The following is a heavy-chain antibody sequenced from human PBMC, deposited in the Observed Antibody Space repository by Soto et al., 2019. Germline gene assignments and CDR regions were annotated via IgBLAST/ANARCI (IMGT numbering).Heavy chain of an antibody. V-gene: IGHV1-3*01. J-gene: IGHJ3*02. CDR1: GYTFTSYA. D-gene: IGHD2-2*01. Sequence: GASVKVSCKASGYTFTSYAMHWVRQAPGQRLEWMGWINAGNGNTKYSQKFQGRVTITRDTSASTAYMELSSLRSEDTAVYYCARDQGYCSSTSCRTVSGAFDICGQGTMVTVSS. CDR2: INAGNGNT. CDR3: ARDQGYCSSTSCRTVSGAFDI.